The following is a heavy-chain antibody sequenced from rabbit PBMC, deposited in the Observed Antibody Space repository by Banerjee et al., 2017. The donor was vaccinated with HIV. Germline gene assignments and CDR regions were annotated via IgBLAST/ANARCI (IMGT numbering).Heavy chain of an antibody. V-gene: IGHV1S45*01. CDR3: ARDRDTGTVYYFDL. CDR1: GFSFSNKFV. D-gene: IGHD7-1*01. Sequence: QEQLEESGGDLVKPEGSLTLTCTASGFSFSNKFVMCWVRQAPGKGLEWIGCINTSSGNTVYASWAKGRFTISKTSSTTVTLQMNSLTAADTATYFCARDRDTGTVYYFDLWGPGTLVTVS. J-gene: IGHJ4*01. CDR2: INTSSGNT.